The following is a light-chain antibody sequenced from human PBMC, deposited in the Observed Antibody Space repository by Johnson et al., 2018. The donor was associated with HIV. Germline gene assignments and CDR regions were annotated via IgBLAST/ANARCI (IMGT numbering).Light chain of an antibody. CDR2: DNN. Sequence: QSVLTQPPSVSAAPGQTVTISCSGSSSNVGSSFVSWYRQLPGTAPKLLIYDNNKRPSGIPDRFSGSKSGPSATLGITGLQTGDEADYYCGTWDSSLTSYVFGAGTEVTVL. CDR1: SSNVGSSF. V-gene: IGLV1-51*01. CDR3: GTWDSSLTSYV. J-gene: IGLJ1*01.